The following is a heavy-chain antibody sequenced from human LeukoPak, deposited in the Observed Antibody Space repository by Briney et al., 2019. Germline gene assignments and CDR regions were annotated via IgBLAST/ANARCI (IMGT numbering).Heavy chain of an antibody. J-gene: IGHJ4*02. Sequence: PSETLSLTCAVYGGSFSGYYWNWIRQPPGKGLEWIGEINHSGSTHYNPSLKSRVTMSVDTSKNQFSMKLSSVTAADTAVYYCARVPKLTGDDYFDFWGQGTLVTVSS. CDR3: ARVPKLTGDDYFDF. D-gene: IGHD7-27*01. CDR1: GGSFSGYY. CDR2: INHSGST. V-gene: IGHV4-34*01.